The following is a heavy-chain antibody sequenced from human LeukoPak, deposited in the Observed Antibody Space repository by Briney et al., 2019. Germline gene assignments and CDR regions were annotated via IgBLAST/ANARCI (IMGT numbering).Heavy chain of an antibody. CDR2: IIPILGIA. D-gene: IGHD3-3*01. CDR1: GGTFSSYT. J-gene: IGHJ4*02. Sequence: GASVKVSCKVSGGTFSSYTISWVRQAPGQGLEWMGRIIPILGIANYAQKFQGRVTITADKSTSTAYMELSSLRSEDTAVYYCASNFLEWLSPESDDYWGQGTLVTVSS. CDR3: ASNFLEWLSPESDDY. V-gene: IGHV1-69*02.